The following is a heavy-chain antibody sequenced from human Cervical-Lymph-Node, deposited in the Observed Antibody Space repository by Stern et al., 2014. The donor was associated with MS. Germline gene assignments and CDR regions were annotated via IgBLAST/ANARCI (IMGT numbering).Heavy chain of an antibody. CDR2: VYNDGST. CDR3: VGSSYCSSMSCYSGYFDY. V-gene: IGHV3-53*01. D-gene: IGHD2-2*02. Sequence: EVHLVESGGGLIQPGGSLRLTCAASGFTVSSNFISWVRQAPGKGLEWVSVVYNDGSTHYADSVKGRFTISRDNSKNTLYLQMNSLRAEDTAMYYCVGSSYCSSMSCYSGYFDYWGQGTLVTVAS. J-gene: IGHJ4*02. CDR1: GFTVSSNF.